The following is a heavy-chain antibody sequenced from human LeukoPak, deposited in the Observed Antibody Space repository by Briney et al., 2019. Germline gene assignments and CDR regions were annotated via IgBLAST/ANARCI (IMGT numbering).Heavy chain of an antibody. CDR2: ISWNSGSI. CDR1: GFTFDDYA. J-gene: IGHJ5*02. D-gene: IGHD2-2*01. V-gene: IGHV3-9*01. CDR3: AKSRHCSSTSCYRGFWFDP. Sequence: GGSLRLSCAAAGFTFDDYAMHWVRQAPGKGPEWVSGISWNSGSIGYADSVKGRFTTSRDNAKNSLYLQMNSLRAEDTALYYCAKSRHCSSTSCYRGFWFDPWGQGTLVTVSS.